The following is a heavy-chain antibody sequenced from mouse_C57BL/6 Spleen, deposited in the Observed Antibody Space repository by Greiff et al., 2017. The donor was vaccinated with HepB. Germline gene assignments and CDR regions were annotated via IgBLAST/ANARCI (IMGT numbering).Heavy chain of an antibody. Sequence: EVQLVESGGGLVKPGGSLKLSCAASGFTFSDYGMHWVRQAPEKGLEWVAYISSGSSTIYYADTVKGRFTISRDNAKNTLFLQMTSLRSEDTAMYYWAMRGVVARGYYAMDYWGQGTSVTVSS. V-gene: IGHV5-17*01. CDR2: ISSGSSTI. CDR3: AMRGVVARGYYAMDY. D-gene: IGHD1-1*01. J-gene: IGHJ4*01. CDR1: GFTFSDYG.